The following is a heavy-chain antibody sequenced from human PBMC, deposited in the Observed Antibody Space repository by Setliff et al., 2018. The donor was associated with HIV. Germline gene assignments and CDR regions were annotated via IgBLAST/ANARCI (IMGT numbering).Heavy chain of an antibody. J-gene: IGHJ4*02. V-gene: IGHV1-69*13. CDR2: IIPIIATT. CDR1: GDTFRSHA. CDR3: ARNGPHGSGWYNYFDF. Sequence: SVKVSCKASGDTFRSHAISWVRQAPGQGLEWMGGIIPIIATTNYAQKFQDRVTITADEFTNTAYMEVSSLRSEDTAVYYCARNGPHGSGWYNYFDFWGQGTLVTVSS. D-gene: IGHD6-19*01.